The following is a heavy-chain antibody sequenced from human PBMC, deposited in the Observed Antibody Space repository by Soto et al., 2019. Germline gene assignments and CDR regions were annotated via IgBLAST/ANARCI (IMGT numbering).Heavy chain of an antibody. Sequence: GGSLRLSCAASGCTFSSCSKNWGRQAPGKGMEWVSYISSSSSTIYYADSVKGRCPISRDNAKNSLYLQRNSLRDEDTAVYYCARDRVYYYDSRGYDYYYYMDVWGKGTPVTVSS. V-gene: IGHV3-48*02. CDR2: ISSSSSTI. D-gene: IGHD3-22*01. CDR1: GCTFSSCS. J-gene: IGHJ6*03. CDR3: ARDRVYYYDSRGYDYYYYMDV.